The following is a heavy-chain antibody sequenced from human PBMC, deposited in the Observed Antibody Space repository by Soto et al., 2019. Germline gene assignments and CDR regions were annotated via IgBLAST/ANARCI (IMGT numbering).Heavy chain of an antibody. CDR2: ISGSGGST. J-gene: IGHJ5*02. CDR1: GFTFSSYA. V-gene: IGHV3-23*01. CDR3: AKDLTIFGVVPWFDP. Sequence: PGGSLRLSCAASGFTFSSYAMSWVRQAPGKGLEWVSAISGSGGSTYYADSVKGRFTISRDNSKNTLYLQMNSLRAEDTAVYYCAKDLTIFGVVPWFDPWGQGTLVTVSS. D-gene: IGHD3-3*01.